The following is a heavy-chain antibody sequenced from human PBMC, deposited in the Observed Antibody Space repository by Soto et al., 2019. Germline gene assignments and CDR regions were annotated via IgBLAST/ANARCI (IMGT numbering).Heavy chain of an antibody. CDR1: GYTFTSSA. V-gene: IGHV1-3*01. Sequence: ASVKVSCKASGYTFTSSAMHWVRQAPGQRLEWMGWINAGNGNTKYSQKFQGRVTITRDTSASTAYMELSSLRSEDTAVYYCARSASSARPYYFDYWGQGTLVTVSS. D-gene: IGHD6-6*01. CDR2: INAGNGNT. CDR3: ARSASSARPYYFDY. J-gene: IGHJ4*02.